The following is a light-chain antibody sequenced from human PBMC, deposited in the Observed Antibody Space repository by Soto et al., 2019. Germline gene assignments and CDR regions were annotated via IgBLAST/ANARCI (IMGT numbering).Light chain of an antibody. Sequence: DIVMTQSPDSLPVSLGDRATINCKSSQSVFWNSNNQNYLSWYQQRPGQPPKVLIYGASTRESGVPDRFRGSGSGTDFTLTISSLQDEDVAVYYCQQYYSTLWTFGQGTKVDIK. CDR2: GAS. CDR1: QSVFWNSNNQNY. CDR3: QQYYSTLWT. V-gene: IGKV4-1*01. J-gene: IGKJ1*01.